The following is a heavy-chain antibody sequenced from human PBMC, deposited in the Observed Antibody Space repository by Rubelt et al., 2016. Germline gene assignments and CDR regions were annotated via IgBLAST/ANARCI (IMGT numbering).Heavy chain of an antibody. CDR3: ARDEPYSSSWYDY. Sequence: QVQLVQSGAEVKKPGASVKVSCKASGYTFTSYGISWVRQAPGQGLEWMGWISAYNGNTNYAQKLQGRGTMTTAPSTSTADMELRSLRSDDTAVYYCARDEPYSSSWYDYWGQGTLVTVSS. J-gene: IGHJ4*02. CDR1: GYTFTSYG. D-gene: IGHD6-13*01. V-gene: IGHV1-18*01. CDR2: ISAYNGNT.